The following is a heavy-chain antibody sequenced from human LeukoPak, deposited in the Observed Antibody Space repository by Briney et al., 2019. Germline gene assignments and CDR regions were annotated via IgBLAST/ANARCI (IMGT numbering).Heavy chain of an antibody. Sequence: GESLRLSWAASVYTFRTYGMSWVRQAPGKGLEWVVNINEDGTLKFYVESVRGRFVISRDNVESSLSLEMNSLRTEDTAIYYCTTNLQNRGVFSHFDYWGQGTLITVSS. CDR1: VYTFRTYG. CDR3: TTNLQNRGVFSHFDY. D-gene: IGHD1-26*01. CDR2: INEDGTLK. J-gene: IGHJ4*02. V-gene: IGHV3-7*03.